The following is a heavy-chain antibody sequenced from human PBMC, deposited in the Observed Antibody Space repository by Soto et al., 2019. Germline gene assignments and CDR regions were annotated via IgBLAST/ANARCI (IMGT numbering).Heavy chain of an antibody. CDR2: IWYDGSNK. CDR1: GFTFSSYG. Sequence: PGGSLRLSCAASGFTFSSYGMHWVRQAPGKGLEWVAVIWYDGSNKYYADSVKGRFTISRDNSKNTLYLQMNSLRAEDTAVYYCARDSTMGHYYYYGMDVWGQGTTVTVSS. V-gene: IGHV3-33*01. J-gene: IGHJ6*02. D-gene: IGHD3-10*01. CDR3: ARDSTMGHYYYYGMDV.